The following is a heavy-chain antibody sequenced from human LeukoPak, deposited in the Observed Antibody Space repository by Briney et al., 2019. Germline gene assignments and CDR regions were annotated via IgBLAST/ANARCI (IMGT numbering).Heavy chain of an antibody. CDR1: GFTFDDYA. J-gene: IGHJ6*03. D-gene: IGHD3-10*01. Sequence: PGRSLRLSCAASGFTFDDYAMHWVRQAPGKGLEWVSGISWNSGNIGYADSVKGRFTISRDNAKNSLYLQMNSLKPEDMALYYCAKDISGSGIYCMDVWGKGATVTVSS. CDR3: AKDISGSGIYCMDV. V-gene: IGHV3-9*03. CDR2: ISWNSGNI.